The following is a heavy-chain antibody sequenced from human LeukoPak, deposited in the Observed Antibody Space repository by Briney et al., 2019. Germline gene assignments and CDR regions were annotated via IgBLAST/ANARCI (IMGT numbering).Heavy chain of an antibody. CDR1: GGSISSSNW. Sequence: PSETLSLTCAVSGGSISSSNWWSWVRQPPGKGLEWIGEIYHSGSTNYNPSLKSRVTISVDKSKDQFSLKLSSVTAADTAVYYCARGKNSSGYYLISWGQGTLVTVS. CDR3: ARGKNSSGYYLIS. CDR2: IYHSGST. V-gene: IGHV4-4*02. J-gene: IGHJ4*02. D-gene: IGHD3-22*01.